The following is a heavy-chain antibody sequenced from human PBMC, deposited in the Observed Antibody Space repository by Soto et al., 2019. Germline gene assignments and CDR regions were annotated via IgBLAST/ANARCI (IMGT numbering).Heavy chain of an antibody. D-gene: IGHD3-3*01. CDR2: INTNTGNP. V-gene: IGHV7-4-1*01. J-gene: IGHJ6*02. CDR1: GYTFTSYA. Sequence: ASVKVSCKTSGYTFTSYAINWVRQAPGQGLERMGWINTNTGNPTYAQGFTGRFVFSLDTSVSTAYLQICSLKAEDTAVYYCAFTPYYDFWSGYYVVGGYYYGMDVWGQGTTVTVSS. CDR3: AFTPYYDFWSGYYVVGGYYYGMDV.